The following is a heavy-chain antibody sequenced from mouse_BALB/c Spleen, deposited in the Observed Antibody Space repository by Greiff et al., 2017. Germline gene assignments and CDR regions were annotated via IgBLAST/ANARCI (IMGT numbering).Heavy chain of an antibody. D-gene: IGHD2-1*01. CDR3: TRGGNYVPYYAMDY. CDR1: GSTSISYA. V-gene: IGHV5-9-4*01. J-gene: IGHJ4*01. CDR2: ISSGGSYT. Sequence: EVKLMESGGGLVKLGGSLKLPCAAPGSTSISYAMSWVRQSPEKRLGWVAEISSGGSYTYYPDTVTGRFTISRDNAKNTLYLKMSSLRSEDTAMYYCTRGGNYVPYYAMDYWGQGTSVTVSS.